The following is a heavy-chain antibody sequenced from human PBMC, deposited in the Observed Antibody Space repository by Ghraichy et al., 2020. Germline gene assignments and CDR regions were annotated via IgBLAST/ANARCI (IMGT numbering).Heavy chain of an antibody. Sequence: SGPTLVKPTQTLTLTCTFSGFSLTTSGVGVGWIRQPPGKALEWLALIYWDDDKRYSPSLRSRLTIIKDASKNQVVLIMTSMDPVDTATYYCARVDDDSYLDYWGQGTLVTVSS. CDR1: GFSLTTSGVG. V-gene: IGHV2-5*02. D-gene: IGHD5-18*01. CDR2: IYWDDDK. J-gene: IGHJ4*02. CDR3: ARVDDDSYLDY.